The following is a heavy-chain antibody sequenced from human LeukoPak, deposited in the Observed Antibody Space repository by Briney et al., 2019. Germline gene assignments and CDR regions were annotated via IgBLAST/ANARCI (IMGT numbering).Heavy chain of an antibody. CDR3: ARGPTMSYYYDSSGYYYFDY. D-gene: IGHD3-22*01. CDR2: ISGSSGSI. CDR1: GFAFSGYS. V-gene: IGHV3-21*05. Sequence: GGSLRLSCAASGFAFSGYSVNWVRQAPGKGLEWVSYISGSSGSIYYADSVKGRFTISRDNAKNSLYLQMNSLRAEDTAVYYCARGPTMSYYYDSSGYYYFDYWGQGTLVTVSS. J-gene: IGHJ4*02.